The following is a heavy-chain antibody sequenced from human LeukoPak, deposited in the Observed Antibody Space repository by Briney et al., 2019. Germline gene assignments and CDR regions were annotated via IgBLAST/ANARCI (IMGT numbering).Heavy chain of an antibody. CDR3: ARDKSRTMVRGVIRTYYFDY. D-gene: IGHD3-10*01. Sequence: RGSLRLSCAASGFTFSSYSMNWVRQAPGKGLEWVSSISSSSSYIYYADSVKGRFTISRDNAKNSLYLQMNSLRAEDTAVYYCARDKSRTMVRGVIRTYYFDYWGQGTLVTVSS. V-gene: IGHV3-21*01. CDR1: GFTFSSYS. J-gene: IGHJ4*02. CDR2: ISSSSSYI.